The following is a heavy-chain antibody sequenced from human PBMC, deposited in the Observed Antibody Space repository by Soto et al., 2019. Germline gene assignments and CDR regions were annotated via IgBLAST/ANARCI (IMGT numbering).Heavy chain of an antibody. CDR2: ISWNSGSI. V-gene: IGHV3-9*01. CDR3: AKARGYDFWSGYCDY. J-gene: IGHJ4*02. D-gene: IGHD3-3*01. Sequence: PGGSLRLSCAASGFTFDDYAMRWVRQAPGKGLEWVSGISWNSGSIGYADSVKGRFTISRDNAKNSLYLQMNSLRAEDTALYYCAKARGYDFWSGYCDYWGQGTLVTVSS. CDR1: GFTFDDYA.